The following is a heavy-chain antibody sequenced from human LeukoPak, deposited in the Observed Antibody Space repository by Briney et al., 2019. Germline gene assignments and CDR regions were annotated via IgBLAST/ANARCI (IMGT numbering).Heavy chain of an antibody. V-gene: IGHV3-53*05. CDR1: GINVSSNY. J-gene: IGHJ4*02. CDR2: IYAGDAA. Sequence: QPGGSLRLSCAASGINVSSNYMTWIRQAPGKGLEWVSLIYAGDAAYYAESVRGRFIISRDNLKNTLFLQMNSLRVEDTAVYNCVTSTGQQFIPYDYWGQGTHVTVSS. CDR3: VTSTGQQFIPYDY. D-gene: IGHD6-13*01.